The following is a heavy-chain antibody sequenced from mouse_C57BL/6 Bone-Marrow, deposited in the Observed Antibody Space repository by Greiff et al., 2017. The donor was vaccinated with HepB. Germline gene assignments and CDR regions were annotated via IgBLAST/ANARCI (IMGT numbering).Heavy chain of an antibody. CDR2: LDPENGDT. V-gene: IGHV14-4*01. CDR1: GFNIKDDY. CDR3: TYYDYDWFAY. Sequence: EVQLQQSGAELVRPGASVKLSCTASGFNIKDDYMHWVKQRPEQGLEWIGWLDPENGDTEYASKFQGKATITADTSSNTAYLQLSSLTSEDTAVYYCTYYDYDWFAYWGQGTLVTVSA. D-gene: IGHD2-4*01. J-gene: IGHJ3*01.